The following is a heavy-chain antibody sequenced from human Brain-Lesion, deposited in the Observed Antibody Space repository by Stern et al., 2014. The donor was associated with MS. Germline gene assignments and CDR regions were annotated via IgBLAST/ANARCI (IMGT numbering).Heavy chain of an antibody. V-gene: IGHV3-30-3*01. Sequence: QVQLEESGGGVVQPGRSLRLSCAASGFTFSTYAMHWVRQAPGKGLEWAAVVSDAGSNKYYADSVKGRFTISRDNSKNTLYLQMNSLRAEDTAVYYCARGTIVAQVLPLDYWGQGTLVTVSS. CDR1: GFTFSTYA. J-gene: IGHJ4*02. CDR2: VSDAGSNK. D-gene: IGHD6-6*01. CDR3: ARGTIVAQVLPLDY.